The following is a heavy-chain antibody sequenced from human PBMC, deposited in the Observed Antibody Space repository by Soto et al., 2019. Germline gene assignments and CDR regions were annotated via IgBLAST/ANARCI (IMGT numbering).Heavy chain of an antibody. CDR3: TIITTSALFDP. V-gene: IGHV3-73*01. J-gene: IGHJ5*02. CDR2: IRSKANSYAT. Sequence: PGGSLRLSCAASGFTFSGSAMHWVRQASGKGLEWVGRIRSKANSYATAYAASVKGRFTISRDDSKNTAYLQMNSLKTEDTAVYYCTIITTSALFDPGGQGTLVTVSS. CDR1: GFTFSGSA. D-gene: IGHD3-22*01.